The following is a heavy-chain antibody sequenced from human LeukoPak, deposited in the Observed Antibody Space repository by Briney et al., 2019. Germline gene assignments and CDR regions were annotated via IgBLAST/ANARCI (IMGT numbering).Heavy chain of an antibody. D-gene: IGHD3-3*01. Sequence: SVKVSCKASGGTFSSYAISWVRQAPGQGLEWMGGIIPIFGTANYAQKFRGRVTITADESTSTAYMELSSLRSEDTAVYYCASIKLEWSRGAFDIWGQGTMVTVSS. CDR1: GGTFSSYA. V-gene: IGHV1-69*01. CDR3: ASIKLEWSRGAFDI. CDR2: IIPIFGTA. J-gene: IGHJ3*02.